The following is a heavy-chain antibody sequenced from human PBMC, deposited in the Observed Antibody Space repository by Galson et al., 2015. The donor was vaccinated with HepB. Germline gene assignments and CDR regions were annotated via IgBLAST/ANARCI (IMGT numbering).Heavy chain of an antibody. D-gene: IGHD1-1*01. J-gene: IGHJ4*02. CDR3: ARTNDKYPLHY. CDR1: GFTFSSYG. Sequence: SLRLSCAASGFTFSSYGMHWVRQAPGKGLEWVSSISTIRSYVYYADSVTGRFTISRDNAKNSLYLQMNSLRAEDTAVYYCARTNDKYPLHYWGQGTLVTVSS. CDR2: ISTIRSYV. V-gene: IGHV3-21*01.